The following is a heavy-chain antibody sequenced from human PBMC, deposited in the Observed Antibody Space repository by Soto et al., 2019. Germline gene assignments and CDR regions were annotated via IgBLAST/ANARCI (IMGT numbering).Heavy chain of an antibody. CDR2: VYYSGST. V-gene: IGHV4-59*08. D-gene: IGHD3-22*01. Sequence: PSETLSLTCTVSGGSISGYYWDWIRQPPGKGLEWIGYVYYSGSTSYNPSLESRVIISVDTSKNQFSLKLTSVTAADTAVYYCARHGYDSNSYPHLAWGQGARVTVS. J-gene: IGHJ5*02. CDR3: ARHGYDSNSYPHLA. CDR1: GGSISGYY.